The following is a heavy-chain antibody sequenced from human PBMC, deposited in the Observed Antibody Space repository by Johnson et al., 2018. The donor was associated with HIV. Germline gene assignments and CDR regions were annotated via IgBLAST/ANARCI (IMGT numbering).Heavy chain of an antibody. CDR2: IYSGGST. CDR3: ARGCRDGYTCDVFDI. J-gene: IGHJ3*02. D-gene: IGHD5-24*01. Sequence: VQLVESGGGVVQPGRSLRLSCAASGFTFRSYGMHWVRQAPGKGLEWVAVIYSGGSTYSADSVKGRFTISRDNSKNTLYLQMNNLRAEDTAVYYCARGCRDGYTCDVFDIWGQGTMVTVSS. V-gene: IGHV3-66*01. CDR1: GFTFRSYG.